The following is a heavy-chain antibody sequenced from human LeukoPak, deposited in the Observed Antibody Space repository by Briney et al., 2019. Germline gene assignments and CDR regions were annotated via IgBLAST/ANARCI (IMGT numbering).Heavy chain of an antibody. V-gene: IGHV3-7*01. CDR3: ARGHVDTAVTGEFDY. Sequence: GGSLRLSCAASRFSFSTFWMNWVRQAPGEGLEWVASINQDGSERYYVDSVKGRFTISRDNAKDSLYLQMHSLRAEDTAVYYCARGHVDTAVTGEFDYWGQGTLITVSS. CDR1: RFSFSTFW. J-gene: IGHJ4*02. D-gene: IGHD5-18*01. CDR2: INQDGSER.